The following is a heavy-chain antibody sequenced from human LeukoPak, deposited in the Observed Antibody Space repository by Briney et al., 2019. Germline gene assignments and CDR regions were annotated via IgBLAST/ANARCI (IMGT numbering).Heavy chain of an antibody. V-gene: IGHV1-69*05. CDR1: GGTFSSYA. J-gene: IGHJ6*03. Sequence: SVKVSCKASGGTFSSYAISWVRQAPGQGLEWMGRIIPIFGTADYAQKFQGRVTITTDESTSTAYMELSSLRSEDTAVYYCARGLGGYSNYYYYMDVWGKGTTVTVSS. CDR3: ARGLGGYSNYYYYMDV. D-gene: IGHD4-11*01. CDR2: IIPIFGTA.